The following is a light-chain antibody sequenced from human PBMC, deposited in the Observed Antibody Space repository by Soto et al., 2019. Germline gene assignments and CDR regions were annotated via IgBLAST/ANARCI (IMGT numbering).Light chain of an antibody. CDR2: GAS. CDR3: QQYNNWPPST. CDR1: QSVSGN. V-gene: IGKV3-15*01. Sequence: EIVMTQSPATLSVSPGERATLSCRASQSVSGNLAWYQQKPGQAPRLLIYGASTRATGIPARFSGSGSGTEFTLTISSLQSEDFADYYCQQYNNWPPSTFGQGTKLEIK. J-gene: IGKJ2*02.